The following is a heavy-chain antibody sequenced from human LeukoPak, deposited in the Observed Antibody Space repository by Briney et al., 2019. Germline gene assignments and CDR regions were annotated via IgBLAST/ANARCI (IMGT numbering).Heavy chain of an antibody. J-gene: IGHJ4*02. CDR3: GGEPQQLAY. Sequence: GGSLRLSCAASGFTFSSLWMSWVRQAPGKGLEWVSSINQVGSDTRYADSVRGRFTISRDNAKNSLYLEMSSLRVEDTATYYCGGEPQQLAYWGQGTLVTVSS. CDR2: INQVGSDT. V-gene: IGHV3-7*03. CDR1: GFTFSSLW. D-gene: IGHD6-6*01.